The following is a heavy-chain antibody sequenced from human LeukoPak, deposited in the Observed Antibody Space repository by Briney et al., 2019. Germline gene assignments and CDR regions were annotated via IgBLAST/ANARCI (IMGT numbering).Heavy chain of an antibody. Sequence: GGSLRLSCAASGFTVSSNYMSWVRPAPGKGLEWVSVIYSGGSTYYADSVNGRFTISRDNSKNTLYLQMNSLRADDTAMYYCAGGYYYDSALDYWGQGTLVTVSS. CDR3: AGGYYYDSALDY. CDR1: GFTVSSNY. CDR2: IYSGGST. J-gene: IGHJ4*02. D-gene: IGHD3-22*01. V-gene: IGHV3-53*01.